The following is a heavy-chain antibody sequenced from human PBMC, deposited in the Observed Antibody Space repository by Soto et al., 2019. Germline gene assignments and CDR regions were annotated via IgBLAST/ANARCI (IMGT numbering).Heavy chain of an antibody. CDR2: INHSGST. V-gene: IGHV4-34*01. D-gene: IGHD1-1*01. CDR1: GGSFSGYY. Sequence: SEALSLTCAVYGGSFSGYYWSWIRQPPGKGLEWIGEINHSGSTNYNPSLKSRVTISVDTSKNQFSLKLSSVTAADTAVYYCARERLLDAFDIWGQGTMVTVSS. J-gene: IGHJ3*02. CDR3: ARERLLDAFDI.